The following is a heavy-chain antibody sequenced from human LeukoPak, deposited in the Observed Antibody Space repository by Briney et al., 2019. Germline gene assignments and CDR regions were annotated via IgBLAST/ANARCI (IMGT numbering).Heavy chain of an antibody. D-gene: IGHD3-10*01. V-gene: IGHV3-30*04. CDR2: ISYDGSNK. Sequence: GGSLRLSCAASGFTFRSYAMRWVRQAPGKGLEWVAVISYDGSNKYYADSVKGRFTISRDNSKNTLYLQMNSLRAEDTAVYYCAREAYYYGSGSYYPESEFDYWGQGTLVTVSS. CDR1: GFTFRSYA. J-gene: IGHJ4*02. CDR3: AREAYYYGSGSYYPESEFDY.